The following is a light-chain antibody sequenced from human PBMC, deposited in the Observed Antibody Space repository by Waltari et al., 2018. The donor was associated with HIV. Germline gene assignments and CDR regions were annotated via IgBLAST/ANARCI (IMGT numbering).Light chain of an antibody. V-gene: IGLV2-23*01. Sequence: QSALTQPASVYGSPGQSITISCTGTSSDIGSYNLFSWYQQHPGKAPKLMIYAGSKRPSGVSNRFSGSKSGNTASLTISGLQAEDEADYYCYSYAGSRTGYVFGTGTKVTVL. CDR2: AGS. CDR1: SSDIGSYNL. J-gene: IGLJ1*01. CDR3: YSYAGSRTGYV.